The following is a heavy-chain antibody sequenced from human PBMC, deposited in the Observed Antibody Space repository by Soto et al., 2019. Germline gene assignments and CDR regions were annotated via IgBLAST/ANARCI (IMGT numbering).Heavy chain of an antibody. CDR2: ISGSGGST. D-gene: IGHD2-15*01. Sequence: GGSLRLSCAASGFTFSSYAMSWVRQAPGKGLEWVSAISGSGGSTYYADSVKGRFTISRDNSKNTLYLQMNSLRAEDTAVYYCAKDRGPYIVVVQTLDYWGQGTLVTVSS. V-gene: IGHV3-23*01. J-gene: IGHJ4*02. CDR1: GFTFSSYA. CDR3: AKDRGPYIVVVQTLDY.